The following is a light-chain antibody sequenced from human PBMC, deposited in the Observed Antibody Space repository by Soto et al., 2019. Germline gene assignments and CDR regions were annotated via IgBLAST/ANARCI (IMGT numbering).Light chain of an antibody. CDR1: QSVSSSY. Sequence: EIVLTQSPGTLSLSPGERATLSCRAIQSVSSSYLAWYQQKPGQAPRLLIYGASSRATGIPDRFSGSGSGTDFTLTISRLEPEDFAVYYCQQYGSSPKTFGQGTKVDXK. CDR2: GAS. V-gene: IGKV3-20*01. CDR3: QQYGSSPKT. J-gene: IGKJ1*01.